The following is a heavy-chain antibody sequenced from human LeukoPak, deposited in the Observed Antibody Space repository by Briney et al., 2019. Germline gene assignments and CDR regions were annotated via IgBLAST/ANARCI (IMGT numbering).Heavy chain of an antibody. V-gene: IGHV1-69*04. CDR1: GGAFSSYA. D-gene: IGHD3-22*01. Sequence: SVKVSCKASGGAFSSYAISWVRQAPGQGLGWMGRIIPILGIANYAQKFQGRVTITADKSTSAAYMELSSLRSEDTAVYYCARDQYYYDSSGYPDYWGQGTLVTVSS. J-gene: IGHJ4*02. CDR3: ARDQYYYDSSGYPDY. CDR2: IIPILGIA.